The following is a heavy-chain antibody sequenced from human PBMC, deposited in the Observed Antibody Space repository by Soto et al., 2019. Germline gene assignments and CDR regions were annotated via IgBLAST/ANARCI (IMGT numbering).Heavy chain of an antibody. J-gene: IGHJ5*02. Sequence: ASVKVSCKASGYSFSGYYMNWVRQAPGQGLEWMGWIKPNSGGTDYAQKFQGRVTMTRDTSISTAYMELRGLGYGDTAVYYCATTRGGSPRVTYSWCDPWRQGTRVTFSS. CDR3: ATTRGGSPRVTYSWCDP. CDR2: IKPNSGGT. V-gene: IGHV1-2*02. CDR1: GYSFSGYY. D-gene: IGHD3-10*01.